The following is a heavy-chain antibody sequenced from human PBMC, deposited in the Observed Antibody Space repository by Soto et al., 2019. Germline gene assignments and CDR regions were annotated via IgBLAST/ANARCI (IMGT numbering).Heavy chain of an antibody. CDR1: GGSFSGYF. CDR3: ARGLAPTIFRTLPTPNWFDL. Sequence: SETLSLTCGVYGGSFSGYFWSWLRQAPGKGLEWFAEANDRASRNYNPFLRGRRTISLDTSKNQFSLRLRSVTSADTAVYYCARGLAPTIFRTLPTPNWFDLWGQGTRVTVS. CDR2: ANDRASR. D-gene: IGHD3-3*02. V-gene: IGHV4-34*01. J-gene: IGHJ5*02.